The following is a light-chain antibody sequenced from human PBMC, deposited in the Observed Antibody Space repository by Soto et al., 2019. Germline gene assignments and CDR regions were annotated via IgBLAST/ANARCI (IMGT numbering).Light chain of an antibody. CDR1: SSNIGAGYD. CDR3: QSCDSSHVV. J-gene: IGLJ2*01. CDR2: GNS. V-gene: IGLV1-40*01. Sequence: QSVLTQPPSVSGAPGQRVTISCTGSSSNIGAGYDVHWYQQLPGTAPKLLIYGNSNRPSGVPDRFSGSKSGTSASLAITGLQAEDEADYYCQSCDSSHVVFGGGTKVTVL.